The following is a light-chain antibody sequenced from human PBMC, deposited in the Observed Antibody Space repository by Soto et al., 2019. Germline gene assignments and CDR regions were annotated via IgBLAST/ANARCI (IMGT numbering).Light chain of an antibody. Sequence: ALTQPASVSGSPGQSITISCTGTSSDVGGYNYVSWYQQHPSKAPKLMIYEVSNRPSGVSNRFSGSKSGNTASLTISGLQAEDEADYYCSSYTSSSTGVVFGGGTQLTVL. CDR3: SSYTSSSTGVV. CDR2: EVS. CDR1: SSDVGGYNY. V-gene: IGLV2-14*01. J-gene: IGLJ2*01.